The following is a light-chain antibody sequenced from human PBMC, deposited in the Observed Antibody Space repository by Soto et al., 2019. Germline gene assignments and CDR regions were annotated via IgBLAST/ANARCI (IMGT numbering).Light chain of an antibody. CDR2: GSS. J-gene: IGKJ2*01. CDR1: QTVSGNY. Sequence: EIVLTQYPGTLSLSPGERATLSCLASQTVSGNYLAWYQQKPRQSPRLLICGSSDRATGIPDRFSGSGSGTDFTLNITRVEPEDFAVYSCKSYVRSPPSTCGQGPRLEIK. V-gene: IGKV3-20*01. CDR3: KSYVRSPPST.